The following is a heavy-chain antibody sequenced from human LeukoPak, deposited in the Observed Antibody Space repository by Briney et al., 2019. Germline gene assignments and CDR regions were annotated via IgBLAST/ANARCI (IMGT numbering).Heavy chain of an antibody. CDR3: AREPRSYGFDY. CDR1: GFTFSSYE. Sequence: GGFLRLSCAASGFTFSSYEMNWVRQAPGKGLEWVSYISSSGSTIYYADSVKGRFTVSRDNAQNSLHLQMNSLRAEDTAVYYCAREPRSYGFDYWGQGTLVTVSS. CDR2: ISSSGSTI. J-gene: IGHJ4*02. D-gene: IGHD1-26*01. V-gene: IGHV3-48*03.